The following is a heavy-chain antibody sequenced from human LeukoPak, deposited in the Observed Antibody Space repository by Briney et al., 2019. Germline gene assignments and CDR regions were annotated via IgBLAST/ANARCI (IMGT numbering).Heavy chain of an antibody. J-gene: IGHJ6*03. CDR2: IIPIFGTA. CDR3: ARSSYTAMVTSYYYYYTDV. D-gene: IGHD5-18*01. CDR1: GGTFSSYA. Sequence: ASVKVSCKASGGTFSSYAISWVRQAPGQGLEWMGGIIPIFGTANYAQKFQGRVTITTDESTSTAYMELSSLRSEDTAVYYCARSSYTAMVTSYYYYYTDVWGKGTTVTVSS. V-gene: IGHV1-69*05.